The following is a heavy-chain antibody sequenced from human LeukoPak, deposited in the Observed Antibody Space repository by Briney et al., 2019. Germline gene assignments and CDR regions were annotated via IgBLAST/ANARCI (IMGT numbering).Heavy chain of an antibody. D-gene: IGHD3-9*01. CDR1: GFTFDDYG. J-gene: IGHJ4*02. CDR2: INWNGGST. V-gene: IGHV3-20*04. Sequence: GGSLRLSCAASGFTFDDYGMTWVRQAPGKGLEWVSGINWNGGSTGYADSVKGRFTISRDNSKNTLYLQMKSLRAEDTAVYYCAKCYDILTGYFDYWGQGTLVTVSS. CDR3: AKCYDILTGYFDY.